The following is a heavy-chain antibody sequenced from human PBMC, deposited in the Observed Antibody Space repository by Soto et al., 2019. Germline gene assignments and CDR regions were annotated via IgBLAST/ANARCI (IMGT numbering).Heavy chain of an antibody. V-gene: IGHV4-59*01. Sequence: PSETLSLTCTVSGGSISSYYWSWIRQPPGKGLEWIGYIYYSGSTNYNPSLKSRVNISVDTSKKQFSLKLNSVTAADTAVYYCSRTSYYYDSSGYYPTHAFDIWGQGTMVTVSS. CDR1: GGSISSYY. J-gene: IGHJ3*02. D-gene: IGHD3-22*01. CDR3: SRTSYYYDSSGYYPTHAFDI. CDR2: IYYSGST.